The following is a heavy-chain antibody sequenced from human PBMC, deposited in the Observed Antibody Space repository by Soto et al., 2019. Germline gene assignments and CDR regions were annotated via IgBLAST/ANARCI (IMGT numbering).Heavy chain of an antibody. V-gene: IGHV3-15*01. CDR1: GFTFSNAW. CDR3: TTDTNIWANYYYSYYSIDV. CDR2: IKSKTDDGIT. J-gene: IGHJ6*03. D-gene: IGHD2-8*01. Sequence: GGSLRLSCAASGFTFSNAWMSWVRQAPGKGLEWVGRIKSKTDDGITDYSAPVKGRFTIARDDSKITLYLQMNSLKTEDPAVYYCTTDTNIWANYYYSYYSIDVWGQGTTVTVSS.